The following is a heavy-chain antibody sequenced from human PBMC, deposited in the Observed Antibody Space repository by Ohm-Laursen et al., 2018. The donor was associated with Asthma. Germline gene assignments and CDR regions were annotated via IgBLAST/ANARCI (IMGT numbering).Heavy chain of an antibody. D-gene: IGHD1-26*01. Sequence: ASVKVSCKASGYTFTSYDINWVRQATGQGLEWMGWMDPNSGNTGYAQKFQGRVTMTRNTSISTAYMELSSLRSEDTAVYYCARLPWVVDRYYYYYGMDVWGQGTTVTVSS. V-gene: IGHV1-8*01. CDR1: GYTFTSYD. CDR2: MDPNSGNT. CDR3: ARLPWVVDRYYYYYGMDV. J-gene: IGHJ6*02.